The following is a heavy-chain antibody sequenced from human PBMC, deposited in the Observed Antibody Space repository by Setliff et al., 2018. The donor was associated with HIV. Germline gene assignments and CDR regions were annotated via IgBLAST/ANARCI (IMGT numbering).Heavy chain of an antibody. CDR2: IFNSGST. V-gene: IGHV4-31*03. D-gene: IGHD3-22*01. Sequence: SETLSLTCTVSGGSISSDSSSWTWIRQHPGKGLEWIGCIFNSGSTHYKPSLKSRLTISLDTSKSQFSLNLRSVTAADTAVYYCARDLSTDSSGPYYHMDVWGRGTAVTVSS. CDR3: ARDLSTDSSGPYYHMDV. J-gene: IGHJ6*03. CDR1: GGSISSDSSS.